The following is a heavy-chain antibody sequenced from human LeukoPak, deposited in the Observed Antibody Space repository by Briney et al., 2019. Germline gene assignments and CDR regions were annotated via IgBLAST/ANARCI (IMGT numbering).Heavy chain of an antibody. V-gene: IGHV3-11*01. CDR2: ISSSGSII. D-gene: IGHD3-22*01. CDR1: GFMFNDYY. J-gene: IGHJ4*02. CDR3: AREPYYYDSSGYSVDY. Sequence: GGSLRLSCAASGFMFNDYYMSWIRQAPGKVLEWVSYISSSGSIIYYADSVKGRFAISRDNAKNSLNLQMNSLRAEDTAVYYCAREPYYYDSSGYSVDYWGQGTLVTVSS.